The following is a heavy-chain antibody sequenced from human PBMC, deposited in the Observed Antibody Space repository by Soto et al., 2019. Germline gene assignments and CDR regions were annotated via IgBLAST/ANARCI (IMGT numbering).Heavy chain of an antibody. V-gene: IGHV1-18*01. CDR1: GYTFTSYG. J-gene: IGHJ5*02. D-gene: IGHD2-2*01. Sequence: QVQLVQSGAEVKKPGASVKVSCKASGYTFTSYGISWVRQAPGQGLEWMGWISAYNGNTNYAQKLQGRVTMTTDTTPSTAYMELRSLRSDDTAVYYCARELGYCISTSCYDWFDPWGQGTLVTVSS. CDR3: ARELGYCISTSCYDWFDP. CDR2: ISAYNGNT.